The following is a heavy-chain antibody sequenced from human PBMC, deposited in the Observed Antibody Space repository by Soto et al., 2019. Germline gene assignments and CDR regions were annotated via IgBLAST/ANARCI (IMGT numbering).Heavy chain of an antibody. D-gene: IGHD2-15*01. Sequence: SVKVSCKASGGTLSSYAISWVRQAPGQGLEWMGGIIPIFGTANYAQKFQGRVTITADKSTSTAYMELSSLRSEDTAVYYCARGFGYCSGGSCYSFNYWGQGTLVTVSS. V-gene: IGHV1-69*06. CDR2: IIPIFGTA. J-gene: IGHJ4*02. CDR1: GGTLSSYA. CDR3: ARGFGYCSGGSCYSFNY.